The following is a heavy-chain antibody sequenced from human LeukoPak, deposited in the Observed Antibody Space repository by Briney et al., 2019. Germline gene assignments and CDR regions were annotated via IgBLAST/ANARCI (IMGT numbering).Heavy chain of an antibody. CDR2: VYHSGST. V-gene: IGHV4-4*02. CDR3: ARDSGSYSHFYYFDY. J-gene: IGHJ4*02. CDR1: GDSISTNHW. Sequence: NPSETLSLTCAVSGDSISTNHWWSWVRQPPGQGLEWIGEVYHSGSTNYNPSLKSRVTISVDTSKNQFSLKPSSVTAADTAVYYCARDSGSYSHFYYFDYWGQGTLVTVSS. D-gene: IGHD1-26*01.